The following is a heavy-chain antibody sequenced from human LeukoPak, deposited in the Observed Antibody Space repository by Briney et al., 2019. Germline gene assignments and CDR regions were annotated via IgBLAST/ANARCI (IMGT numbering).Heavy chain of an antibody. Sequence: SETLSLTCTVSGGSISSYYWSWIRQPPGKGLEWIGYIYYSGSTNYNPSLKSRVTISVDTSKNQFSLKLSSVTAADTAVYYCARSSGSYQGRAFDIWGQGTMVTVSS. CDR1: GGSISSYY. J-gene: IGHJ3*02. CDR3: ARSSGSYQGRAFDI. CDR2: IYYSGST. D-gene: IGHD1-26*01. V-gene: IGHV4-59*01.